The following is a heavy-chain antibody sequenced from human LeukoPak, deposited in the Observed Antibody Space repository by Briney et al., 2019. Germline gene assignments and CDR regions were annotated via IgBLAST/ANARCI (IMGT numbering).Heavy chain of an antibody. Sequence: EGSLRLSCVVSGFTFSNAWMSWVRQAPGKGLEWVSAISGSGVSTYYADSVKGRFTISRDNSKNTLYLQMNSLRAEDTAVYYCAKDFNGFDPWGQGTLVTVSS. J-gene: IGHJ5*02. V-gene: IGHV3-23*01. CDR1: GFTFSNAW. CDR2: ISGSGVST. CDR3: AKDFNGFDP.